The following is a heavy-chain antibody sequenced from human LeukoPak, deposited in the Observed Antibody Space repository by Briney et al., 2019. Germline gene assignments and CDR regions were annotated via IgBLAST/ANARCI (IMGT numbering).Heavy chain of an antibody. CDR1: GFTFSSYA. CDR3: ARETHYYDSSGRRVDGFDI. CDR2: ISYDGSNK. D-gene: IGHD3-22*01. J-gene: IGHJ3*02. Sequence: GGCLRLSCAASGFTFSSYAMHWVRQAPGKGLEWGAVISYDGSNKYYADSVKGRFTISRDNSTNTLYLQMNSLRAEDTAVYYCARETHYYDSSGRRVDGFDIWGQGTMVTVSS. V-gene: IGHV3-30-3*01.